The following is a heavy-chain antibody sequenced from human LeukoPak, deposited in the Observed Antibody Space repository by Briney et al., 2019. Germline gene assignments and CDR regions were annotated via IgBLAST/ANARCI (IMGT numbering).Heavy chain of an antibody. V-gene: IGHV3-30-3*02. Sequence: GGSLRLSCAASGFTFSSYAMHWVRQAPGKGLEWVAVISYDGSNKYYADSVKGRFTISRDNSKNTLYLQMNSLRAEDTAVYYCAKERVSSGYFDYWGQGTLVTVSS. J-gene: IGHJ4*02. CDR2: ISYDGSNK. CDR1: GFTFSSYA. CDR3: AKERVSSGYFDY. D-gene: IGHD3-22*01.